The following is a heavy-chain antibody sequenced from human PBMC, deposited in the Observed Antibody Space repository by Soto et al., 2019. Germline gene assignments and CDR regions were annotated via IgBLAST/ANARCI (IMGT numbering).Heavy chain of an antibody. J-gene: IGHJ5*02. D-gene: IGHD3-10*01. CDR1: GFSLSTRGVG. CDR3: AQRQFPIDGDYVTP. Sequence: CGPTLVNPTQTLTLTCTFSGFSLSTRGVGVAWIRQPPVKALEWLALIFWDDYKRYSPFLRPRLHIPKDTSKHQGVLKMPNMDPGDTATYYCAQRQFPIDGDYVTPGGQGTRVTVSS. CDR2: IFWDDYK. V-gene: IGHV2-5*02.